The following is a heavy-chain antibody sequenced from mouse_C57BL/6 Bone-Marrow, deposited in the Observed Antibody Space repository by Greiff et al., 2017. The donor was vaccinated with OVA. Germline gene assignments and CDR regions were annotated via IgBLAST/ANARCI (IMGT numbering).Heavy chain of an antibody. CDR3: ARYSNYVAWFAY. CDR1: GYTFTSYW. J-gene: IGHJ3*01. Sequence: QVQLQQPGAELVKPGASVKMSCKASGYTFTSYWITWVKQRPGQGLEWIGDIYPGSGSTNYNEKFKSKGTLTVDTSSSTAYMQLSSLTSEDSAVYYCARYSNYVAWFAYWGQGTLVTVSA. V-gene: IGHV1-55*01. D-gene: IGHD2-5*01. CDR2: IYPGSGST.